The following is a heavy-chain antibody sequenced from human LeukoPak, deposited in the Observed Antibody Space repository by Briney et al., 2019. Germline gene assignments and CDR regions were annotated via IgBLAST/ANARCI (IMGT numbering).Heavy chain of an antibody. CDR1: GFTFRSYN. V-gene: IGHV3-48*02. D-gene: IGHD4-17*01. Sequence: PGGSLRLSCAASGFTFRSYNMNWVRQAPGKGLEWLSYISRSSSSIYYADSVKGRFTISRDNAKNSVYLQMNSLSDEDTAVYRCARDYGDHGEYFDCWGQGTLVTVSS. CDR3: ARDYGDHGEYFDC. CDR2: ISRSSSSI. J-gene: IGHJ4*02.